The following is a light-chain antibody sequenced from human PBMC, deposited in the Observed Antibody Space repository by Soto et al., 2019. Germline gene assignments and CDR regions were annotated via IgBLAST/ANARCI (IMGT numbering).Light chain of an antibody. CDR3: QVWDGSSDHPL. Sequence: SYELAQPPSVSVAPGKTARITCGGNNIGTKSVHWYQQKPGQAPVLVIYYDSERPSGIPERFSGSNSGNTATLTISGVEVGDEADYSCQVWDGSSDHPLFGGGTQLTVL. CDR1: NIGTKS. J-gene: IGLJ2*01. CDR2: YDS. V-gene: IGLV3-21*04.